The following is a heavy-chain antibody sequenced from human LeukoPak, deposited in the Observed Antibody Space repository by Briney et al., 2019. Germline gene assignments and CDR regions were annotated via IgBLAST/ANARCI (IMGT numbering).Heavy chain of an antibody. D-gene: IGHD6-19*01. Sequence: PGGSLRLSCAASGFTFSSYSMNWVRQAPGKGLEWVSSISSSSSYIYYADSVKGRFTISRDNAKNSLYLQMNSLRAEDTAVYYCAREEQWLVQDWFDPWGQGTLVTVSS. CDR2: ISSSSSYI. J-gene: IGHJ5*02. CDR1: GFTFSSYS. CDR3: AREEQWLVQDWFDP. V-gene: IGHV3-21*01.